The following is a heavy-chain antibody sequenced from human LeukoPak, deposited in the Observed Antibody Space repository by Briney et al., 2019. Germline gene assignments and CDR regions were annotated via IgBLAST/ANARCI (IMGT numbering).Heavy chain of an antibody. CDR2: IYSGGTI. J-gene: IGHJ3*01. D-gene: IGHD2-21*01. Sequence: SGGSLRLSCAASRFTVSSNYMSWVRQAPGKGLEWVSIIYSGGTIHYADSVKGRFIISRDNANNTLYLQMNSLRVEDTAVYYCVRDGLLWYGGATWGQGTVVTVSS. CDR1: RFTVSSNY. CDR3: VRDGLLWYGGAT. V-gene: IGHV3-53*01.